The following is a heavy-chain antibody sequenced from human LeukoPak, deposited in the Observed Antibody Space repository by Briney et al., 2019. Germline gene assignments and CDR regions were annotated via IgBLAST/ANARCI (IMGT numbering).Heavy chain of an antibody. D-gene: IGHD5-24*01. CDR1: EFTVSRNY. CDR2: IFSNGDT. Sequence: SGGSLRLSCTASEFTVSRNYMLWVRQAPGKGLEWVSLIFSNGDTHYADSVKGRFTISRDTSKNTVSLQVNSLRVEDTAMYYCTRDQMNYWGQGTLVTVS. V-gene: IGHV3-53*01. J-gene: IGHJ4*02. CDR3: TRDQMNY.